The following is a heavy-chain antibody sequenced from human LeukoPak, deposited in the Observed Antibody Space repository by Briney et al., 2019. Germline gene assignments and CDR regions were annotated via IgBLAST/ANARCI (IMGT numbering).Heavy chain of an antibody. CDR1: GGSISSYY. J-gene: IGHJ5*02. D-gene: IGHD2-15*01. Sequence: PSETLSLTCTVSGGSISSYYWSWIRQPPGKGLAWIGYIYYSGSTNYNPSLKSRVTISVDTSKNQFSLKLSSVTAADTAVYYCAGSDIGGDWFDPWGQGTLVTVSS. V-gene: IGHV4-59*01. CDR3: AGSDIGGDWFDP. CDR2: IYYSGST.